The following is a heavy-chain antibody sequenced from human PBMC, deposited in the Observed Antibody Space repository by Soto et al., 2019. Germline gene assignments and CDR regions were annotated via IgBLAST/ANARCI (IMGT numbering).Heavy chain of an antibody. J-gene: IGHJ4*02. D-gene: IGHD3-22*01. V-gene: IGHV3-23*01. CDR2: IVGSGGST. CDR3: AKYDGSGYPRAPFDY. Sequence: PGGSLRLSCAASGFTFSSCAMGWVRQAPGKGLEWVSAIVGSGGSTYYADSVKGRFTISRDNSKNTLYLQMNGLRAEDTAVYYCAKYDGSGYPRAPFDYWGQGTLVTVSS. CDR1: GFTFSSCA.